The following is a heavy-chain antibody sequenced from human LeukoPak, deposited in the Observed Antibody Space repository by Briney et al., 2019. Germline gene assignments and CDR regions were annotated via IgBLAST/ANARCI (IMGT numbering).Heavy chain of an antibody. CDR3: ASTDYYDSSGYY. Sequence: KPSETLSLTCTVSGGSISSSSYYWGWIRQPPGKGLEWIGSIYYSGSTYYNPSLKSRVTISVDTSKNQFSLKLSSVTAADTAVYYCASTDYYDSSGYYWGQGTLVTVSP. D-gene: IGHD3-22*01. J-gene: IGHJ4*02. CDR2: IYYSGST. V-gene: IGHV4-39*01. CDR1: GGSISSSSYY.